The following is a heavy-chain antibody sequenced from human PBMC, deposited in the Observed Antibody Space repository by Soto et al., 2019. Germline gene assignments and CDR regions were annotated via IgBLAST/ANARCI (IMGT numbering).Heavy chain of an antibody. Sequence: YAASGFTFDNYAMSWVRQAPGKGLEWVSVISGSGGNIHYADSVKGRFTISRDNSKNTLYLQMNSLTVEDTAVYYCAVLQWLIPLDYWGQGTLVSVSS. V-gene: IGHV3-23*01. D-gene: IGHD6-19*01. CDR1: GFTFDNYA. CDR3: AVLQWLIPLDY. CDR2: ISGSGGNI. J-gene: IGHJ4*02.